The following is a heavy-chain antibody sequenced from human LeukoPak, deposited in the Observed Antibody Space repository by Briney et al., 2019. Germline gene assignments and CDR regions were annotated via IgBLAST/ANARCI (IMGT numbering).Heavy chain of an antibody. Sequence: SETLSLTCTVSGGSISSSSYYWGWIRQPPGKGLEWIGSIYYSGSTYYNPSLKSRVTISADTSKNQFSLKLSSVTAADTAVYYCARASNYYDSSGYLKGAFDIWGQGTMVTVSS. J-gene: IGHJ3*02. CDR1: GGSISSSSYY. CDR3: ARASNYYDSSGYLKGAFDI. CDR2: IYYSGST. V-gene: IGHV4-39*07. D-gene: IGHD3-22*01.